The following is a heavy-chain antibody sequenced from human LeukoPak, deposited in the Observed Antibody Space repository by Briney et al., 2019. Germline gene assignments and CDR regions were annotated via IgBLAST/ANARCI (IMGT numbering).Heavy chain of an antibody. V-gene: IGHV1-46*01. D-gene: IGHD4-11*01. J-gene: IGHJ4*02. Sequence: ASVKVSCKASGYTFTTYYMHWVRQAPGQELEWMGIINPSGGSTTYAQKFQGRVTMTRDTSTSTVYMELSSLRSEDTAVFFCARAFTVRSRIDYWGQGTLVTVSS. CDR2: INPSGGST. CDR1: GYTFTTYY. CDR3: ARAFTVRSRIDY.